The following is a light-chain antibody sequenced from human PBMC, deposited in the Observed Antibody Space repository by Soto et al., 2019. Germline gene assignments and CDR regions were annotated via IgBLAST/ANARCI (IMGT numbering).Light chain of an antibody. Sequence: QSVLTQPPSVSGAPGQRVTISCTGSSSNIGAGFDVHWYQQLPGTAPKLHIYGNVDRPSGVPDRFSGSKSGTSASLAITGLQAEDEADYYCQSYDSSLSGYVFGTGTKVTVL. J-gene: IGLJ1*01. CDR1: SSNIGAGFD. CDR3: QSYDSSLSGYV. V-gene: IGLV1-40*01. CDR2: GNV.